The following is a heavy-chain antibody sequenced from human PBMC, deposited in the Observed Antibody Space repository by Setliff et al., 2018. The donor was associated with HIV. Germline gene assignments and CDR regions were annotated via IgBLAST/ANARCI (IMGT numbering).Heavy chain of an antibody. CDR1: GGSLSGYH. Sequence: LSLTCAVYGGSLSGYHWSWIRQSPEKGLEWIGEINHSGSTNYSPSLKSRVTMSVDTSKNQFSLKLSSVTAADTAVYYCARGGGYDRSGYYPFDYWGQGTPVTVSS. CDR2: INHSGST. J-gene: IGHJ4*02. D-gene: IGHD3-22*01. CDR3: ARGGGYDRSGYYPFDY. V-gene: IGHV4-34*01.